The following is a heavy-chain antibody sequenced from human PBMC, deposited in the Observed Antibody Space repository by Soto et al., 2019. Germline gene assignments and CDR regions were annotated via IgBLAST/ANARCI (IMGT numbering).Heavy chain of an antibody. CDR1: GGSINSGAYY. CDR3: ARVSATGTRWIDP. CDR2: ISYTGRT. D-gene: IGHD6-13*01. V-gene: IGHV4-31*03. Sequence: QVQLQESGPGLMKPSQTLSLTCSVSGGSINSGAYYWGWIRQHPGKGLEWIGYISYTGRTYSNPSLQRRVTIALDMSESQFSLKLTSGTAADTAVYFCARVSATGTRWIDPWGQGTLVTVSP. J-gene: IGHJ5*02.